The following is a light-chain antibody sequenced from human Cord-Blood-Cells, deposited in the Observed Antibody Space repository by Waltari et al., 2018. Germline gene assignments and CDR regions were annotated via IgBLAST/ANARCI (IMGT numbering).Light chain of an antibody. CDR2: DVS. V-gene: IGLV2-11*01. CDR1: SSDVGGYNS. J-gene: IGLJ1*01. Sequence: QSALTQPRPVSGSPGPSVTISCTSTSSDVGGYNSVSWYQQHPGKAPRLMIYDVSKRPSGVPDRFSGSKSGNTASLTISGLQAEDEADYYCCSYAGSYTFVFGTGTKVTVL. CDR3: CSYAGSYTFV.